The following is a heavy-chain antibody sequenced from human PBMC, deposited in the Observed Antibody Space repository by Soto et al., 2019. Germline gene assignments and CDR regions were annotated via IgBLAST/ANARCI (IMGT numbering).Heavy chain of an antibody. J-gene: IGHJ4*02. D-gene: IGHD3-22*01. CDR3: ARLFYYDTSGSYYYFDY. Sequence: SETLPLTWPVADGTISSYYWSWIRQPPGKGLEWIGYIYYNGNTYYNPSLKSRITISLDTSRNQFSLKLSSVTAADTAVYYCARLFYYDTSGSYYYFDYWGQGTLVTVSS. CDR1: DGTISSYY. CDR2: IYYNGNT. V-gene: IGHV4-59*12.